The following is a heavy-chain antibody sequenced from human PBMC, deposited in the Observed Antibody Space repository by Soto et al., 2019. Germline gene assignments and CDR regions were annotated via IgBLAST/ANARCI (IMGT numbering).Heavy chain of an antibody. CDR1: GYTFSGHY. J-gene: IGHJ5*02. CDR2: INANSGDT. V-gene: IGHV1-2*02. D-gene: IGHD2-2*01. CDR3: EGGGARDGTSPPFNP. Sequence: QVQLVQSGAEVKKPGASVRVSCKASGYTFSGHYMHWIRQAPGQGPEWLGWINANSGDTDRAPKFQDRLTMTRDKSFIYPYRERRRGIHAAPAVYYGEGGGARDGTSPPFNPWGREPLVPVPS.